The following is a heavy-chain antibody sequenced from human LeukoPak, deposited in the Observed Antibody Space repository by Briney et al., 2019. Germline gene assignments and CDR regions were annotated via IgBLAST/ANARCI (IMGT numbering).Heavy chain of an antibody. Sequence: ASLKVSCKASGYTFTSHGISWVRQAPGQGLEWMGWISAYNGNTNYAQKLQGRVTMTTDTSTSTAYMELRSLRSDDTAVYYCARARKLLGWFDPWGQGTLVTVSS. J-gene: IGHJ5*02. CDR3: ARARKLLGWFDP. CDR2: ISAYNGNT. D-gene: IGHD1-26*01. CDR1: GYTFTSHG. V-gene: IGHV1-18*01.